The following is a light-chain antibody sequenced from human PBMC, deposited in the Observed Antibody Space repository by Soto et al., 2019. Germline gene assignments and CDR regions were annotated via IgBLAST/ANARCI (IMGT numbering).Light chain of an antibody. V-gene: IGLV1-44*01. J-gene: IGLJ2*01. CDR3: AAWEDTLNGPI. Sequence: QSVLSQPPSASGTPGQRVTISCSGSYSNIGSNTVNWYQQLPRTAPKLLIYSNDQRPSGVPDRISGSKSGTSASLAISGLQSDDEADYYCAAWEDTLNGPIFGGGTKVTVL. CDR1: YSNIGSNT. CDR2: SND.